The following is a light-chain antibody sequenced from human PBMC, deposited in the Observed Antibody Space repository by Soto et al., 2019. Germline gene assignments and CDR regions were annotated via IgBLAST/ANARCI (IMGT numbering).Light chain of an antibody. CDR2: GAS. J-gene: IGKJ1*01. V-gene: IGKV3-20*01. Sequence: IVFTHSRGTLSLSPGERSTLSFRASQSVSSSYLAWYQQKLGQAPRLLIYGASSRATGIPDRFSGSRSGTDFTLTISRLEPEDFAVYYCQQYDSSPGTFGQGTKVDIK. CDR1: QSVSSSY. CDR3: QQYDSSPGT.